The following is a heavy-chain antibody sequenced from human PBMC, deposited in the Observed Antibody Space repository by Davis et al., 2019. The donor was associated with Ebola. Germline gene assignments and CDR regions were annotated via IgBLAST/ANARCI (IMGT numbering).Heavy chain of an antibody. J-gene: IGHJ4*02. CDR2: IYPGDSDT. D-gene: IGHD6-19*01. CDR3: ARLSSGWYQPFDY. V-gene: IGHV5-51*01. CDR1: GYSFTNYW. Sequence: GGSLRLSCTGSGYSFTNYWIGWVRQMPGKGLEWMGIIYPGDSDTRYSPSFQGQVTISADKSISTAYLQWSSLKASDTAMYYCARLSSGWYQPFDYWGQGTLVTVSS.